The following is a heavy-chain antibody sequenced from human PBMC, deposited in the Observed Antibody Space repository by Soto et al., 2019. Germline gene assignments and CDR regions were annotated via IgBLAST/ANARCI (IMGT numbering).Heavy chain of an antibody. D-gene: IGHD6-19*01. CDR2: ISVAGAIS. CDR3: AKDRSGWYYFYY. Sequence: EVQLLESGGGLVQPGGSLRLSCAASGFTFSSHVMHWVRQTPGKGLEWVPSISVAGAISSFEGSVKGRFSIPRDNSKNTLYLQMNNLRAEDTGIYHCAKDRSGWYYFYYWGQGTLVTVTS. CDR1: GFTFSSHV. J-gene: IGHJ4*02. V-gene: IGHV3-23*01.